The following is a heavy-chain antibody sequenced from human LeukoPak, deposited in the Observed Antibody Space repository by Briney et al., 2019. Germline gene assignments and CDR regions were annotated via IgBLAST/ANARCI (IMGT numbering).Heavy chain of an antibody. V-gene: IGHV1-18*01. CDR3: ARGGILRYFDWLLLDY. CDR2: ISAYNGNT. Sequence: ASVKVSCKASGYTFTSYGISWVRQALGQGLEWMGWISAYNGNTNYAQKLQGRVTMTTDTSTSTAYMELRSLRSDDTAVYYCARGGILRYFDWLLLDYWGQGTLVTVSS. CDR1: GYTFTSYG. D-gene: IGHD3-9*01. J-gene: IGHJ4*02.